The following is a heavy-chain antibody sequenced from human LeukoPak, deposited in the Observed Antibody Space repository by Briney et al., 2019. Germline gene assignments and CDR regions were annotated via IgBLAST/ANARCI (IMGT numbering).Heavy chain of an antibody. CDR3: ARDYPQYRNRGYSGYGTFDY. V-gene: IGHV1-18*01. CDR1: GYTFTKFG. CDR2: FSAYNGNT. D-gene: IGHD5-12*01. Sequence: ASVKVSCKASGYTFTKFGVSWLRQAPGQGLEWLGWFSAYNGNTNYAQNFQGRVTLTTDTSTSTAFLELTSLRSDDTAVYICARDYPQYRNRGYSGYGTFDYWGQGTLVTVSS. J-gene: IGHJ4*02.